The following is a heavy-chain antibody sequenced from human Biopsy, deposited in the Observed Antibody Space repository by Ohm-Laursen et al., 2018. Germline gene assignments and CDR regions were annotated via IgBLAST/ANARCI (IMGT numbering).Heavy chain of an antibody. D-gene: IGHD3-22*01. CDR3: ARDFNYDGGGSFNFDY. J-gene: IGHJ4*02. CDR2: MNPNSGNT. CDR1: GYTFTNYN. Sequence: GSSVKVSCKASGYTFTNYNVNWVRQATGQGLEWMGWMNPNSGNTGYAQKFQGRVTMTRNTSISTAYMELSSLTSVDTAVHYCARDFNYDGGGSFNFDYWGQGTLVTVSS. V-gene: IGHV1-8*01.